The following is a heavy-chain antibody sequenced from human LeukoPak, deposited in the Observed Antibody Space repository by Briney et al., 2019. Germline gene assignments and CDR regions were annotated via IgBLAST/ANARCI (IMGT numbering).Heavy chain of an antibody. D-gene: IGHD3-10*01. CDR3: ARGSVRGEFDP. CDR2: IYHSGST. Sequence: SETQSLTCAVSGGSISSSNWWSWIRQPPGKGLEWIGEIYHSGSTNYNPSLKSRVTISVDKSKAQFSLKLSSVTAADTAVYSCARGSVRGEFDPWGQGTLVTVSS. CDR1: GGSISSSNW. V-gene: IGHV4-4*02. J-gene: IGHJ5*02.